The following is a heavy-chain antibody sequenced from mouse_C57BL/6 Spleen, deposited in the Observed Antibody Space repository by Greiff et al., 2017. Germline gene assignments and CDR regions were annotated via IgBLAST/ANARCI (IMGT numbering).Heavy chain of an antibody. Sequence: EVQLVESGGGLVKPGGSLKLSCAASGFTFSDYGMHWVRQDPEKGLEWVAYISSGSSTIYYADTVKGRFTISRDNAKNTLFLQMTSLRSEDTAMYYCAREVTPAWFAYWGQGTLVTVSA. J-gene: IGHJ3*01. CDR2: ISSGSSTI. CDR3: AREVTPAWFAY. D-gene: IGHD2-1*01. V-gene: IGHV5-17*01. CDR1: GFTFSDYG.